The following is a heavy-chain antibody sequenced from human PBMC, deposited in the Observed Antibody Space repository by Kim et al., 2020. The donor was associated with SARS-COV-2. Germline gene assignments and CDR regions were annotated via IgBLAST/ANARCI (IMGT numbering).Heavy chain of an antibody. Sequence: GGSLRLSCAASGFTFGSYSMSWVRQAPGEGLEWVSSISGSGATAYYADSAKGRFTISRDNSKNTLYLQMNSLRAEDTAVYYCAKDRNYEPSGSSNWFDPWGRGTQVIVSS. V-gene: IGHV3-23*01. CDR3: AKDRNYEPSGSSNWFDP. J-gene: IGHJ5*02. D-gene: IGHD3-10*01. CDR2: ISGSGATA. CDR1: GFTFGSYS.